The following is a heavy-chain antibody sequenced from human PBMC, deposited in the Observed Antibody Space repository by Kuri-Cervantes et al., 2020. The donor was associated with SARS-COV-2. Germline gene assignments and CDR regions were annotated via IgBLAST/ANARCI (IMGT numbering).Heavy chain of an antibody. J-gene: IGHJ5*02. Sequence: ASVKVSCKASGYTFTGYYMHWVRQAPGQGLEWMGWINPNSGGTNYAQKFQGRVTMTRDTSISTAYMELSRLRSDDTAVYYCARGREPGPSNWFDPWGREPWSPSPQ. V-gene: IGHV1-2*02. CDR3: ARGREPGPSNWFDP. D-gene: IGHD1-26*01. CDR1: GYTFTGYY. CDR2: INPNSGGT.